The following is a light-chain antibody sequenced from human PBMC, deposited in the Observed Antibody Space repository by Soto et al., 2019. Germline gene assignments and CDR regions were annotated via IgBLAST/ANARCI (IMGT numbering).Light chain of an antibody. J-gene: IGKJ1*01. CDR3: QQRSNWPPT. CDR1: QSVSSY. V-gene: IGKV3-11*01. CDR2: DAS. Sequence: VLTQSPATLSLSPGERATLSCRASQSVSSYLAWYQQKPGQAPRLLIYDASNRATGIPARFSGSGSGADFTLTISSLEPEDFAVYYCQQRSNWPPTFGQGTKVDIK.